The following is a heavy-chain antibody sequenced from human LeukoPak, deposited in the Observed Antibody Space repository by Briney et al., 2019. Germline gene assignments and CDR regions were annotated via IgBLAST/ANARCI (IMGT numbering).Heavy chain of an antibody. CDR2: IDYGGRA. D-gene: IGHD2-2*01. CDR3: AAYAAGQGGRGY. J-gene: IGHJ4*02. CDR1: GGSISSESY. Sequence: SETLSLTCAVSGGSISSESYWGWIRQPPGKGLEWIGEIDYGGRAHYSPSLKSRLTVSLETSKNHFSLNMRSVTAADTAVYYCAAYAAGQGGRGYWGQGTLVTVSS. V-gene: IGHV4-59*08.